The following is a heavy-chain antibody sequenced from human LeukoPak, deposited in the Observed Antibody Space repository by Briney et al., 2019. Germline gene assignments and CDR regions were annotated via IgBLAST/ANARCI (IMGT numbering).Heavy chain of an antibody. CDR1: GLTFTTYN. CDR3: ARSAGGTGGYFDY. V-gene: IGHV3-21*01. CDR2: INSGSRYI. J-gene: IGHJ4*01. D-gene: IGHD2-15*01. Sequence: GGSLRLSCAASGLTFTTYNMNWVRQAPGKGLEWVSSINSGSRYIYYADSMKGRFTIPRDNAKNSLYLQMNSLRAEDTAVYYCARSAGGTGGYFDYWGQGTLVTVSS.